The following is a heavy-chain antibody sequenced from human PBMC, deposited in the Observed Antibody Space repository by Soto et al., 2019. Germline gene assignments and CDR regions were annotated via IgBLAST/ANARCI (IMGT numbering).Heavy chain of an antibody. CDR3: ARHLSPVTTGYYYYGMDV. CDR2: IYPGDSDT. CDR1: GYSFTSYW. J-gene: IGHJ6*02. D-gene: IGHD4-4*01. V-gene: IGHV5-51*01. Sequence: GESLKISCKGSGYSFTSYWIGWVRQVPGKGLEWMGIIYPGDSDTRYSPSFQGQVTISADKSISTAYLQWSSLKASDTAMYYCARHLSPVTTGYYYYGMDVWGQGTTVTVSS.